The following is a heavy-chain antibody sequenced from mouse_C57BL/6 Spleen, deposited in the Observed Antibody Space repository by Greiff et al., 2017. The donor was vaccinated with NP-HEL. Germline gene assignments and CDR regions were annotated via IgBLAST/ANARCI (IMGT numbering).Heavy chain of an antibody. CDR2: ISDGGSYT. Sequence: EVQRVESGGGLVKPGGSLKLSCAASGFTFSSYAMSWVRQTPEKRLEWVATISDGGSYTYYPDNVKGRFTISRDNAKNNLYLQMSHLKSEDTAMYYCASDKDYGSSHAMDYWGQGTSVTVSS. V-gene: IGHV5-4*01. CDR1: GFTFSSYA. D-gene: IGHD1-1*01. CDR3: ASDKDYGSSHAMDY. J-gene: IGHJ4*01.